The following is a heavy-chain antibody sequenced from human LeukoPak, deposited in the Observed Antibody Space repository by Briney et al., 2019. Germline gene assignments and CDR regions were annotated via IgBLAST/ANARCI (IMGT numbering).Heavy chain of an antibody. CDR3: ARDAYNWNIDVFDI. D-gene: IGHD1/OR15-1a*01. V-gene: IGHV3-7*01. CDR2: IKQDGSEK. J-gene: IGHJ3*02. CDR1: GFTFSSYW. Sequence: TGGSLRLSCAASGFTFSSYWMTWVRQAPGKGLEWVASIKQDGSEKYCVDSVKGRFTISRDNAKNSLYLLMNSLRAEDTAVYYCARDAYNWNIDVFDIWGQGTMVTVSS.